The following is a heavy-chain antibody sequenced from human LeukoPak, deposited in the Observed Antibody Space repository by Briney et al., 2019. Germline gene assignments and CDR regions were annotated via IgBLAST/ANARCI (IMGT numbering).Heavy chain of an antibody. CDR2: MNPNSGNT. Sequence: ASVKVSCKASGYTFTSYDINWVRQATGQGLEWMGWMNPNSGNTGYAQKFQGRVTMTRNTSISTAYMELSSLRSGDTAVYYCARVGGSSPYFDYWGQGTLVTVSS. V-gene: IGHV1-8*01. D-gene: IGHD1-26*01. CDR1: GYTFTSYD. J-gene: IGHJ4*02. CDR3: ARVGGSSPYFDY.